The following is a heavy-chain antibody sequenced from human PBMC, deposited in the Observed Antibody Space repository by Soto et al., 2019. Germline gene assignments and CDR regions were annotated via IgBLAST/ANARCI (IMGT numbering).Heavy chain of an antibody. D-gene: IGHD3-22*01. V-gene: IGHV1-69*01. CDR3: ATYYYYSSAKRRYYYGMDV. J-gene: IGHJ6*02. Sequence: QVQLVQSGAEVKKPGSSVKVSCKASGGTFSSYAISWVRQAPGQGLEWMGGIISIFGTANYAQKFQGRVTITADESTSTAYMELSSLRSEDTAVYYCATYYYYSSAKRRYYYGMDVWGQGTTVTVSS. CDR1: GGTFSSYA. CDR2: IISIFGTA.